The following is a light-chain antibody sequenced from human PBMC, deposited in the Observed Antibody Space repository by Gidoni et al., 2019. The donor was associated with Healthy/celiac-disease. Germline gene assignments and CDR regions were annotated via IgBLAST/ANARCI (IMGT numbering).Light chain of an antibody. CDR2: AAS. Sequence: DIQMTQSPSSVSASVGDRVTIPCWASKGISSWLAWYQKNSGKAPKLLIYAASSLQSGVPSSFSGSASGTDIPLTISSLPPEDFATYYCQQANSSPAAFGGGTKVEIK. CDR1: KGISSW. J-gene: IGKJ4*01. V-gene: IGKV1-12*01. CDR3: QQANSSPAA.